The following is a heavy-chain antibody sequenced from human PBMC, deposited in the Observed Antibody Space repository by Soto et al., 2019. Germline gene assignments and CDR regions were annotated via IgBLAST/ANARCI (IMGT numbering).Heavy chain of an antibody. J-gene: IGHJ4*02. CDR3: ARAHDYGDYGTFDY. Sequence: ASVKVSCKASGYTFTSYGISWVRQAPGQGLEWMGWISAYNGNTNYAQKLQGRVTMTTDTSTSTAYMELRSLRSDDTAMYYCARAHDYGDYGTFDYWGQGTLVTVSS. CDR2: ISAYNGNT. CDR1: GYTFTSYG. D-gene: IGHD4-17*01. V-gene: IGHV1-18*01.